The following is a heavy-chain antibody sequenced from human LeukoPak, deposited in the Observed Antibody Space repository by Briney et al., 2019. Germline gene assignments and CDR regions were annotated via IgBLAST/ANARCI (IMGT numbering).Heavy chain of an antibody. V-gene: IGHV4-31*03. CDR2: IYYSGST. Sequence: SETLSLTCTVSGGSISSGGYYWSWIRQHPGKGLEWIGYIYYSGSTYYNPSLKSRVTISVDTSKNQFSLKLSSVTAADTAVYYCASTVVPAAMIFNWYFDLWGRGTLVTVSS. J-gene: IGHJ2*01. CDR1: GGSISSGGYY. CDR3: ASTVVPAAMIFNWYFDL. D-gene: IGHD2-2*01.